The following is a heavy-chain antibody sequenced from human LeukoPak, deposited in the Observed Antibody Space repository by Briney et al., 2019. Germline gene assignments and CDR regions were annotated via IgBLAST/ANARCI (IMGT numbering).Heavy chain of an antibody. V-gene: IGHV3-23*01. CDR2: ISGSDGSI. Sequence: GGSLRLSCAASGFTFSSYAMSWVRQAPGKGLEWVSAISGSDGSIYYADSVKGRLTISRDNSKNTLYLQMNSLSIEDTAVYYCAKVYSGASSSWPGAILDYWGQGTLVTVSS. J-gene: IGHJ4*02. D-gene: IGHD6-13*01. CDR3: AKVYSGASSSWPGAILDY. CDR1: GFTFSSYA.